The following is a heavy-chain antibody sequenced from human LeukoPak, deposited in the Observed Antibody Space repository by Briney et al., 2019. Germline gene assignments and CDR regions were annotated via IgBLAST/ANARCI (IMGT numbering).Heavy chain of an antibody. V-gene: IGHV4-39*01. CDR1: GGSISSSSYY. Sequence: SETLSLTCTVSGGSISSSSYYWGWIRQPPGKGLEWIGSINYSGSTYYNPSLKSRVTISVDTSKNQFSLKLSSVTAADTAVYYCARIAVAGYLDYWGQGTLVTVSS. CDR2: INYSGST. J-gene: IGHJ4*02. D-gene: IGHD6-19*01. CDR3: ARIAVAGYLDY.